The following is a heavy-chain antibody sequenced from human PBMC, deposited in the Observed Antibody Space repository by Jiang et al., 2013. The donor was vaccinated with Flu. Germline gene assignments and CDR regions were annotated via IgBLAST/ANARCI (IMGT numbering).Heavy chain of an antibody. D-gene: IGHD3-10*01. CDR1: GDSVSSNSAA. CDR3: AREASFVDYYGSGAYFGY. Sequence: QTLSLTCAISGDSVSSNSAAWNWIRQSPSRGLEWLGRTYYRSKWYNDYAVSVKSRITINPDTSKNQFSLQLNSVTPEDTAVYYCAREASFVDYYGSGAYFGYWGQGTLVTVSS. V-gene: IGHV6-1*01. CDR2: TYYRSKWYN. J-gene: IGHJ4*02.